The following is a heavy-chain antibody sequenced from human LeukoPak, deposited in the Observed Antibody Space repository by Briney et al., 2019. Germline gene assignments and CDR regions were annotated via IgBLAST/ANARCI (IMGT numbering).Heavy chain of an antibody. CDR3: AAQPCCAGRCYLDY. J-gene: IGHJ4*02. V-gene: IGHV3-48*01. CDR2: ISSSGSMI. CDR1: GFTVSSYS. Sequence: GGSLRLSCAASGFTVSSYSMNWVRQVPGKGLEWVSHISSSGSMIWYGESVKGRFTVSRDNSKNTLYLQMNSLRTEDSAVYYCAAQPCCAGRCYLDYWGQGTLVTVSS. D-gene: IGHD2-15*01.